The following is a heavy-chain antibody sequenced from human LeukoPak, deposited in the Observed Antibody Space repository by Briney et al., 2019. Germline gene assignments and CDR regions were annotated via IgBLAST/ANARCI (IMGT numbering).Heavy chain of an antibody. CDR2: TWHDGSNK. CDR3: ARTGGWTDWYFDL. CDR1: GFSFRSYG. J-gene: IGHJ2*01. V-gene: IGHV3-33*01. Sequence: GRSLRLSCVASGFSFRSYGMHWVRQSPVKGLEWVAVTWHDGSNKYYAASVKGRVTISRDNSKNTLYLQMNSLRAEDTAVYYCARTGGWTDWYFDLWGRGTLVTVSS. D-gene: IGHD1-26*01.